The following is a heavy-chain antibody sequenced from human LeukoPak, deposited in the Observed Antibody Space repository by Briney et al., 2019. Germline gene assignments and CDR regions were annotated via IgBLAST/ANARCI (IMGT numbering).Heavy chain of an antibody. CDR1: GYTFTGYY. CDR3: ARDRVVVAATSPTINWFDP. V-gene: IGHV1-2*02. J-gene: IGHJ5*02. Sequence: ASVKVSCKASGYTFTGYYMHWVRQAPGQGLEWMGWTNPNSGGTNYAQKFQGRVTMTRDTSMTTAYMELSRLTSDDTAVYYCARDRVVVAATSPTINWFDPWGQGTLVTVSS. CDR2: TNPNSGGT. D-gene: IGHD2-15*01.